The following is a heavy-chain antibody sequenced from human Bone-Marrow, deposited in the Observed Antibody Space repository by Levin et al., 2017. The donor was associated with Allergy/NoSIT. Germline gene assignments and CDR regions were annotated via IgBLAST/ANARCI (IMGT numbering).Heavy chain of an antibody. CDR1: GGSFNGYY. CDR3: ARSPRDDYDWGNYRMPNYFDY. Sequence: PSETLSLTCAVYGGSFNGYYWNWIRQPPGKGLEWIGEIHHTGSTSYKSSLKRRVTLSVDTSKNQFSLNLTSVTAADTAVYFCARSPRDDYDWGNYRMPNYFDYWGQGTLVTVSS. D-gene: IGHD3-16*02. J-gene: IGHJ4*02. V-gene: IGHV4-34*01. CDR2: IHHTGST.